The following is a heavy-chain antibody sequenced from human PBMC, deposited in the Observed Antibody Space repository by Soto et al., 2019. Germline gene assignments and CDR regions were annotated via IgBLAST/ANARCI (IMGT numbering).Heavy chain of an antibody. CDR1: GGSISSCNW. J-gene: IGHJ6*02. V-gene: IGHV4-4*02. D-gene: IGHD3-3*01. Sequence: ASEPLSLTCAVSGGSISSCNWWSWVRQPPGKGLEWIGEIYHSGSTNYNPPLKRRVTITVDKSKNQFSMKLSSETAADTAVYYCARDERRNTTVGVVNLYGMDVWGQGTTVTVSS. CDR3: ARDERRNTTVGVVNLYGMDV. CDR2: IYHSGST.